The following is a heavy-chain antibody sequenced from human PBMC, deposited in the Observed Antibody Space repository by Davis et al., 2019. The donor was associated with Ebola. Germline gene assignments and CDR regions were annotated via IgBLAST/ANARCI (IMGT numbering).Heavy chain of an antibody. V-gene: IGHV3-7*01. CDR3: ARDLGFNWFDP. CDR1: GFTVSSNY. J-gene: IGHJ5*02. Sequence: GESLKISCAASGFTVSSNYMSWVRQAPGKGLEWVANIKQDGSEKYYVDSVKGRFTISRDNAKNSLYLQMNSLRAEDTAVYYCARDLGFNWFDPWGQGTLVTVSS. CDR2: IKQDGSEK.